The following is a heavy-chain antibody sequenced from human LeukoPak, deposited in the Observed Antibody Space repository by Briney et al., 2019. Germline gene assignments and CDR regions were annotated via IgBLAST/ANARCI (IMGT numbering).Heavy chain of an antibody. J-gene: IGHJ4*02. Sequence: SETLSLTCTVSGDAISSDRYHWGWIRQPPGKGLEWIGSMAYGGNTYYNPSLKSRVTISIDPSKNQCSLEVSSVTATDTAVFYCARRSPIENYFDYWGQGTLVTVSS. CDR2: MAYGGNT. CDR1: GDAISSDRYH. CDR3: ARRSPIENYFDY. V-gene: IGHV4-39*01.